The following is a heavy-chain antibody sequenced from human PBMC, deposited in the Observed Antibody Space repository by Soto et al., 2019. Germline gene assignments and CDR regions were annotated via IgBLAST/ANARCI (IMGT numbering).Heavy chain of an antibody. D-gene: IGHD3-22*01. CDR1: GDSVRSGSHY. V-gene: IGHV4-61*01. CDR3: ARARDYYDSSGSTGWFDP. CDR2: IYYSGGT. J-gene: IGHJ5*02. Sequence: QVQLQESGPGLVKPSETLSLTCTVSGDSVRSGSHYWNWIRQPPGKGLEWIGYIYYSGGTNYNPSLKSRVTISVDTSKNQFSLKLSSVTAADTAIYYCARARDYYDSSGSTGWFDPWGQGTLVTVSS.